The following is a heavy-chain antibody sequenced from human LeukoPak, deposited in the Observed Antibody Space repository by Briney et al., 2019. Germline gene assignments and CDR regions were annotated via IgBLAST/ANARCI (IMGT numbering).Heavy chain of an antibody. Sequence: GGSLRLSCVASGLTFSTYSMNWVRQAPGKGLEWVSSIGSSSRSIYYADSVKGRFTISRDNAKNSLYLQMNSLRAEDTAVYYCAKDQEVGATTIDYWGQGILVTVSS. D-gene: IGHD1-26*01. CDR2: IGSSSRSI. CDR3: AKDQEVGATTIDY. V-gene: IGHV3-21*01. J-gene: IGHJ4*02. CDR1: GLTFSTYS.